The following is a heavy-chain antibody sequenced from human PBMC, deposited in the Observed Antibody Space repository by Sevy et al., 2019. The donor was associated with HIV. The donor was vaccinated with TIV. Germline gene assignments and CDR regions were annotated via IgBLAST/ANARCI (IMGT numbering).Heavy chain of an antibody. CDR1: GHTSTEYF. CDR2: ITPTSGTT. CDR3: TTHPSFGWGTFSFLQY. Sequence: ASVKVSCKASGHTSTEYFVHWVRQAPGQRPQWMGVITPTSGTTSYSQTFQGRLIMTSGTSTTTVHMELTSLMSEDTALYYCTTHPSFGWGTFSFLQYWGQGTLVTVSS. D-gene: IGHD3-10*01. V-gene: IGHV1-46*01. J-gene: IGHJ4*02.